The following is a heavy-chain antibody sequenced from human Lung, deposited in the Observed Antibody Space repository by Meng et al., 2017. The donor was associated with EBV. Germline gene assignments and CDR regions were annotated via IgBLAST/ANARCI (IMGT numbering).Heavy chain of an antibody. J-gene: IGHJ4*02. Sequence: HVMRQELRTGCVTHSWTRALRCVGAGGTTGSSNWWSWGPPPPWKGLEWIGEIYNSGSSNYNPFLKRRVTISVTKSKNPFSLKLSSVTAADTAVYYCAKVCEVCLDYWGQGTLVTVSS. CDR2: IYNSGSS. V-gene: IGHV4-4*02. D-gene: IGHD5/OR15-5a*01. CDR3: AKVCEVCLDY. CDR1: GGTTGSSNW.